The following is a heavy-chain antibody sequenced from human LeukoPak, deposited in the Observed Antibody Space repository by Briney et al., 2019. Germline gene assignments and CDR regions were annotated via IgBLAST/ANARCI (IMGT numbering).Heavy chain of an antibody. CDR2: IYYSGST. V-gene: IGHV4-39*01. J-gene: IGHJ4*02. CDR1: SYSISSSYY. Sequence: PSETLSLTCTVSSYSISSSYYWGWIRQPPGKGLDWIGGIYYSGSTYYNPSLKSRVTISVDTSKNQFSLKLSSVTAADTAVYYCARRKVGAPPPPLRAAPNFDYWGQGTLVTVSS. CDR3: ARRKVGAPPPPLRAAPNFDY. D-gene: IGHD1-26*01.